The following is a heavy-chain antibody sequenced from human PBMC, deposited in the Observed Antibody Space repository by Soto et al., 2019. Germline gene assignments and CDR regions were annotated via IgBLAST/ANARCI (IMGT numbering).Heavy chain of an antibody. CDR3: ARDNYYGSWSYYNYYFDY. J-gene: IGHJ4*02. CDR1: GYTFTSYG. Sequence: QVQLVQSGAEVKKPGASVKVSCKASGYTFTSYGISWVRQAPGQGLEWMGWISAYNGNTNYAQKLQGRVTMTTDTSTSTAYMEIMSVRSDDTAVYYCARDNYYGSWSYYNYYFDYWGQGTLVTVSS. D-gene: IGHD3-10*01. V-gene: IGHV1-18*01. CDR2: ISAYNGNT.